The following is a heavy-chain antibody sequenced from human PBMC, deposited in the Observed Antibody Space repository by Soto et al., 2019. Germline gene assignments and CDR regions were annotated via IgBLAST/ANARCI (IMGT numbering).Heavy chain of an antibody. CDR3: AVGYCSGGSCPPIIDY. J-gene: IGHJ4*02. V-gene: IGHV4-34*01. CDR1: GGSFSGYY. D-gene: IGHD2-15*01. Sequence: SETLSLTCAVYGGSFSGYYWSWIRQPPGKGLEWIGEINHSGSTNYNPSLKSRVTISVDTSKNQFSLKLSSVTAADTAVYYCAVGYCSGGSCPPIIDYWGQGTLVTVSS. CDR2: INHSGST.